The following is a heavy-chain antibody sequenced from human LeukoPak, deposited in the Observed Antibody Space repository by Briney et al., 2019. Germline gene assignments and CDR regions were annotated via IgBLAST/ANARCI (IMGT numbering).Heavy chain of an antibody. Sequence: ASVKVSCKASGYTFTSYGISWVRQATGQGLEWMGWMNPNSGNTGYAQKFQGRVTMTRNTSISTAYMELSSLRSEDTAVYYCARVRVRDNWFDPWGQGTLVTVSS. J-gene: IGHJ5*02. V-gene: IGHV1-8*02. D-gene: IGHD4-17*01. CDR1: GYTFTSYG. CDR3: ARVRVRDNWFDP. CDR2: MNPNSGNT.